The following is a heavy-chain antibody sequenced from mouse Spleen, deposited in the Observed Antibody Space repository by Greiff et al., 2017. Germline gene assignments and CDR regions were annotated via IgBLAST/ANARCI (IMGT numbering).Heavy chain of an antibody. CDR1: GYTFTSYW. V-gene: IGHV1-7*01. CDR2: INPSSGYT. CDR3: ARRGASNWEYFDV. Sequence: QVQLKESGAELAKPGASVKLSCKASGYTFTSYWMHWVKQRPGQGLEWIGYINPSSGYTKYNQKFKDKATLTADKSSSTAYMQLSSLTYEDSAVYYCARRGASNWEYFDVWGAGTTVTVSS. D-gene: IGHD4-1*01. J-gene: IGHJ1*01.